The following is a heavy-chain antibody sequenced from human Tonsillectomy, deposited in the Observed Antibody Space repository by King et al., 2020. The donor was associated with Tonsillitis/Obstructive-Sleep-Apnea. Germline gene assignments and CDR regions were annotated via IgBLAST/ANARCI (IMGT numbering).Heavy chain of an antibody. J-gene: IGHJ4*02. CDR1: GYTFTGNY. CDR2: INPHSDGT. Sequence: QLLQSGAEVKKPGASVKVSCKASGYTFTGNYMRCVRQAPGQGLEWMGWINPHSDGTNYAKKFQGWVTMTRDTSISTAYMELSRLRTDDTAVYYCASTRYSSSWYRFDYWGQGTLVTVSS. V-gene: IGHV1-2*04. CDR3: ASTRYSSSWYRFDY. D-gene: IGHD6-13*01.